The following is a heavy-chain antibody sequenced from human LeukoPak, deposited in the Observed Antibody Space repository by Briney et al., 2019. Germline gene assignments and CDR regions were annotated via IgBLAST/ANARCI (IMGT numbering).Heavy chain of an antibody. CDR1: GYNFGTDW. CDR2: IYPGDSDT. J-gene: IGHJ4*02. Sequence: GESLKIFCKGSGYNFGTDWIGWVRQMPGKGLEWMGIIYPGDSDTKYSPSFQGQVTISADKSISTVYLQWSSLQASDTAMYYCVRPGYNDWGQGTLVTVSS. V-gene: IGHV5-51*01. CDR3: VRPGYND. D-gene: IGHD5-24*01.